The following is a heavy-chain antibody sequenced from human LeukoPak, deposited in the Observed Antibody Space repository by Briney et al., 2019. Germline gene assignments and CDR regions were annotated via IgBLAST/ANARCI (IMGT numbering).Heavy chain of an antibody. D-gene: IGHD1-1*01. CDR2: ISGSGDNT. J-gene: IGHJ4*02. CDR1: GFSFSTYA. Sequence: GGSLRLSCAASGFSFSTYAMSWVRQAPGKGLEWVSTISGSGDNTYYADSLKGRFTISRDSSKNTLYLQMNSLRAEDTAVYYCAKQTGTTTAPDYWGQGTLVTVSS. V-gene: IGHV3-23*01. CDR3: AKQTGTTTAPDY.